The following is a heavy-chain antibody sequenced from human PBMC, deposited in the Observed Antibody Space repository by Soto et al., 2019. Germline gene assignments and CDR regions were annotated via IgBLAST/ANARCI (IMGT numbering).Heavy chain of an antibody. CDR3: TREDFYNGLDV. CDR1: GSSLTSGTYY. J-gene: IGHJ6*02. Sequence: PSETLSLICTVSGSSLTSGTYYWSWIRQPPGKGLEWIGYIYSSGSTNYNPSLKSRVTTSVDTSKNQFSLKVPSVTAADTAMYYCTREDFYNGLDVWGQGTTVTVSS. CDR2: IYSSGST. V-gene: IGHV4-61*01.